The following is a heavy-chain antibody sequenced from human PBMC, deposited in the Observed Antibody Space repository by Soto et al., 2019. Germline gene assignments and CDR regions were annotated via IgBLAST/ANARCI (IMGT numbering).Heavy chain of an antibody. J-gene: IGHJ4*02. Sequence: QVQLVQSGAEVKKPGASVNVSWEAYGYTFTGSSIHWVRQAPGQGLEWMGYINPNSGDTIFAQKFQGRVTMTRDTSISTAYMELSRVASDDTAVYYCARDLTGDPNYWGQGTLVTVSS. V-gene: IGHV1-2*02. D-gene: IGHD7-27*01. CDR1: GYTFTGSS. CDR3: ARDLTGDPNY. CDR2: INPNSGDT.